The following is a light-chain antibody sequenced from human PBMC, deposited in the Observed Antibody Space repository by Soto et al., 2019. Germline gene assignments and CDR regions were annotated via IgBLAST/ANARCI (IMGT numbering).Light chain of an antibody. CDR2: EVN. J-gene: IGLJ1*01. Sequence: QSVLTQPASVSGSPGRSITISCTGTSSNVGSYKLVSWYQQHPGKAPKLMIFEVNKRPSGVSNRFSGSKSGNTASLTISGLKVEDEADYYCCSYTSSSTLVFGAGTKVTVL. CDR1: SSNVGSYKL. V-gene: IGLV2-14*02. CDR3: CSYTSSSTLV.